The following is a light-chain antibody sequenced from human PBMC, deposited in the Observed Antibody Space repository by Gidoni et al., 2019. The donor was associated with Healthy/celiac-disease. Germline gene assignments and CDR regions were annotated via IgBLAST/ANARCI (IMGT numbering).Light chain of an antibody. CDR1: SSNIGAGYD. CDR2: GNS. Sequence: QSVLTQPPSVSGAPGQRVTISCTGSSSNIGAGYDLHWYQQLPGTAPKPLIYGNSNRPSGVPDRFSGSKSGTSASLAITGLQAEDEADYYCQSYDSSLSGWVFGGGTKLTV. V-gene: IGLV1-40*01. CDR3: QSYDSSLSGWV. J-gene: IGLJ3*02.